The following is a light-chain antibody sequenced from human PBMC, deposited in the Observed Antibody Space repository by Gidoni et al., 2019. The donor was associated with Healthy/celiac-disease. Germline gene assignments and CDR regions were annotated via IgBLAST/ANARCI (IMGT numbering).Light chain of an antibody. J-gene: IGKJ1*01. V-gene: IGKV3-20*01. CDR3: QQYGSSPRT. CDR2: GAS. CDR1: QSVSSSY. Sequence: EIVLTQSPGTLSLSPGERATLSCRASQSVSSSYLAWYQQKPGQAPRLLIYGASSRATGIPDRFSGSGSGTDFTLTISRLEPEDFAVYYCQQYGSSPRTLXXXTKVEIK.